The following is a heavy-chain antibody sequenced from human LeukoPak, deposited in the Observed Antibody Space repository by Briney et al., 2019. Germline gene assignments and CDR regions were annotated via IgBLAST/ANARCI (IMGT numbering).Heavy chain of an antibody. CDR1: GYTFTNFG. CDR3: ARVRGGDGIAYRY. Sequence: ASVKVSCKASGYTFTNFGISWVRQAPGQGLEWMGRISTYNGNTNSAQKFQGRVTMTTDTSTGTAYMELRSLRSDDTAVYYCARVRGGDGIAYRYWGQGTLVTVSS. J-gene: IGHJ4*02. V-gene: IGHV1-18*01. CDR2: ISTYNGNT. D-gene: IGHD3-16*01.